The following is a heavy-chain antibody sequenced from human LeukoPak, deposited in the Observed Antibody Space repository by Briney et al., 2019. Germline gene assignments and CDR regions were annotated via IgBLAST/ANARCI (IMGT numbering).Heavy chain of an antibody. CDR2: IYASGST. J-gene: IGHJ5*02. D-gene: IGHD6-19*01. CDR1: GGSISSYY. CDR3: ARGDRAVAGAWGWFDP. V-gene: IGHV4-4*07. Sequence: SSETLSLTCTVSGGSISSYYWSWIRQPVGKRPEWIGRIYASGSTNYNPSLKSRVTMSVDTSKNQFSLKLSSVTAADTAVYYCARGDRAVAGAWGWFDPWGQGTLVTVSS.